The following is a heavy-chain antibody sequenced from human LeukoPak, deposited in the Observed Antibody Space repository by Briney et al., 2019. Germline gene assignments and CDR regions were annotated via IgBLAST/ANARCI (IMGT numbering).Heavy chain of an antibody. CDR1: GFTFSNYG. CDR2: ISYDGSNK. V-gene: IGHV3-30*18. D-gene: IGHD3-22*01. CDR3: AKEAFASSGSSDY. J-gene: IGHJ4*02. Sequence: GGSLRLSCAVSGFTFSNYGMHWVRQAPGKGLEWVAVISYDGSNKYYADSVKGRFTISRDNSENTLYLQMNSLRAEDTAVYYCAKEAFASSGSSDYWGQGTLVTVSS.